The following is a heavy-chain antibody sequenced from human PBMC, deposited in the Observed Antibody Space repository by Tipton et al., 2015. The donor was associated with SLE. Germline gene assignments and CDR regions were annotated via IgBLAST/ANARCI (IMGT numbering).Heavy chain of an antibody. CDR2: INHSGST. Sequence: TLSLTCAVYGGSFSGYYWSWIRQPPGKGLEWIGEINHSGSTNYNPSLKSRVTISVDTSKNQFSLKLSSVTAADTAVYYCARVRTTVTRGYYYYMDVWGKGTTVTVSS. D-gene: IGHD4-17*01. CDR3: ARVRTTVTRGYYYYMDV. J-gene: IGHJ6*03. CDR1: GGSFSGYY. V-gene: IGHV4-34*01.